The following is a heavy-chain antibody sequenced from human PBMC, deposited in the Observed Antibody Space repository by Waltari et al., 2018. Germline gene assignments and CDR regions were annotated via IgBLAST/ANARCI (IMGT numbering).Heavy chain of an antibody. V-gene: IGHV2-26*01. CDR1: GFSLSNARMG. CDR2: IFSNDEK. CDR3: ARVHGYCSSTSCYELGYGMDV. Sequence: QVTLKESGPVLVKPTETLTLTCTVSGFSLSNARMGVSCIRQPPGKALEWLAHIFSNDEKSYSTARKSRLTISKDTSKIQVFLTMTNMEPVDTATYDCARVHGYCSSTSCYELGYGMDVWGQGTTVTVSS. J-gene: IGHJ6*02. D-gene: IGHD2-2*03.